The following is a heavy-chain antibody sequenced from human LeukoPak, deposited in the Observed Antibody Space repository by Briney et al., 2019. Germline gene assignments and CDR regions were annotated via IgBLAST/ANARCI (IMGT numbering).Heavy chain of an antibody. Sequence: GGSLRLSCAASGFTFSSYSMNWVRQAPGKGLEWVSSISSSSSYIYYADSVKGRFTISRDNAKNSLYLQMNSLRAEDTAVYYCARDQDGGSPHDYWGQGTLVTVSS. V-gene: IGHV3-21*01. CDR3: ARDQDGGSPHDY. D-gene: IGHD3-16*01. J-gene: IGHJ4*02. CDR2: ISSSSSYI. CDR1: GFTFSSYS.